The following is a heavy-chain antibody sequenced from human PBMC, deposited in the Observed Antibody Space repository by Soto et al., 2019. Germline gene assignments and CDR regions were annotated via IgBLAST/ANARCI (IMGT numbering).Heavy chain of an antibody. J-gene: IGHJ4*02. CDR2: INPSGGST. Sequence: ASVKVSCKASGYTFTSYYMHWVRQAPGQGLEWMGIINPSGGSTSYAQKFQGRVTITADKSTSTAYMELSSLRSEDTAVYYCARDMHYYDSSGYYFDYWGQGTLVTVSS. CDR1: GYTFTSYY. CDR3: ARDMHYYDSSGYYFDY. V-gene: IGHV1-46*01. D-gene: IGHD3-22*01.